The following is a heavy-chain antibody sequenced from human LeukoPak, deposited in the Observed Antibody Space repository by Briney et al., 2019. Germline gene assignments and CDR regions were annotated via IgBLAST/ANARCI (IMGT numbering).Heavy chain of an antibody. D-gene: IGHD1-1*01. CDR2: IYYSGNT. Sequence: PSETLSLTCTVSGGSISSDYWSWIRQPPGKGLEWIGYIYYSGNTNYNPSLKSRVTISVDTSKNQFSLKLSSVTAADTAVYYCATSTGTIYTWFDPWGQGTLVTVSS. CDR1: GGSISSDY. CDR3: ATSTGTIYTWFDP. J-gene: IGHJ5*02. V-gene: IGHV4-59*01.